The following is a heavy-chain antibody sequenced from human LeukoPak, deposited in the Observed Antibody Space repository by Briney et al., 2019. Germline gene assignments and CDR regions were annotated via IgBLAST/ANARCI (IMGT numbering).Heavy chain of an antibody. Sequence: ASVKVSCKASGYPFTGYYVHWLRQAPGQGLEWMGWINPNSGGTNYAQNFQDRVTMTRDTSISTAYMELSSLRSDDTAVYYCARKYHYDSSAYYWAFGFWGQGTLVTVSS. CDR3: ARKYHYDSSAYYWAFGF. CDR1: GYPFTGYY. J-gene: IGHJ4*02. V-gene: IGHV1-2*02. D-gene: IGHD3-22*01. CDR2: INPNSGGT.